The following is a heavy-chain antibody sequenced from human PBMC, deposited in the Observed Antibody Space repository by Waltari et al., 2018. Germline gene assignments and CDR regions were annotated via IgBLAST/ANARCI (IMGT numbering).Heavy chain of an antibody. V-gene: IGHV4-39*02. D-gene: IGHD5-12*01. CDR1: GVSITSNRHY. CDR3: ATYIGASVGTAAFDV. Sequence: QLQLQESGPGLVKPSETLSLTCSVSGVSITSNRHYWGWIRQPPGQGLEWIGTLSYTGATYSSPSLQSRVTISRDTSKNHLSLTLGSVTAADTAVYYCATYIGASVGTAAFDVWGQGTMVTVS. J-gene: IGHJ3*01. CDR2: LSYTGAT.